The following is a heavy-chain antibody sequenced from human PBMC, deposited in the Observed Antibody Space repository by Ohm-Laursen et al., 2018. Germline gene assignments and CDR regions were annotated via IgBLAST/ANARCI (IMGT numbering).Heavy chain of an antibody. CDR1: GGSINSYY. CDR2: IYHSGST. J-gene: IGHJ6*02. CDR3: ARAMHNEYYGMDV. D-gene: IGHD2-2*01. V-gene: IGHV4-59*12. Sequence: SDTLSLTWTVSGGSINSYYWSWIRQPPGKGLEWIGYIYHSGSTTYNSSLKSRVTISVDKSTNRFSLKLSSVTAADTAVYYCARAMHNEYYGMDVWGRGTTVTVSS.